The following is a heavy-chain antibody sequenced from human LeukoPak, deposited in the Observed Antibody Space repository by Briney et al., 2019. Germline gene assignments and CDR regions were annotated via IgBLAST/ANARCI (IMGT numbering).Heavy chain of an antibody. CDR1: GGTFSNYA. CDR2: IIPIFGTA. Sequence: ASVKVSCKASGGTFSNYAISWVRQAPGQGLEWMGGIIPIFGTANYAQKFQGRVTITTDESTSTAYMELSSLRSEDTAVYYCARDVLELDIYRTKGENNNWFDPWGQGTLVTVSS. CDR3: ARDVLELDIYRTKGENNNWFDP. D-gene: IGHD1-7*01. J-gene: IGHJ5*02. V-gene: IGHV1-69*05.